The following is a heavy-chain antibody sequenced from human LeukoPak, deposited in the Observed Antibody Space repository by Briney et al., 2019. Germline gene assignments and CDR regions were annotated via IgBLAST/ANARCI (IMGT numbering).Heavy chain of an antibody. CDR1: GYTFTGYY. CDR2: INPNTGVT. V-gene: IGHV1-2*06. Sequence: ASVKVSCKASGYTFTGYYLHWVRQAPGQGLEWLGRINPNTGVTNYAQKFQGRVTMTRDTSISTACMELRSLRSDDTAVYYCARGARGTWAWGDWGQGTLATVSS. CDR3: ARGARGTWAWGD. J-gene: IGHJ4*02. D-gene: IGHD3-10*01.